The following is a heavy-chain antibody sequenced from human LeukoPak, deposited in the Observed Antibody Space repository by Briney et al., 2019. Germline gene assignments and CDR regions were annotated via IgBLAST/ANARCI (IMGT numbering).Heavy chain of an antibody. CDR1: GGSISSSSYY. D-gene: IGHD3-3*01. J-gene: IGHJ6*03. V-gene: IGHV4-39*01. Sequence: PSETLSLTCTVSGGSISSSSYYWGWIRQPPGKGLEWIGSIYYSGSPYYNPSLKSRVTISVDTSKTQFSLKLSSVTAADTAVYYCARYPTYYDFWSGYSHYYYYMDVWGKGTTVTVSS. CDR2: IYYSGSP. CDR3: ARYPTYYDFWSGYSHYYYYMDV.